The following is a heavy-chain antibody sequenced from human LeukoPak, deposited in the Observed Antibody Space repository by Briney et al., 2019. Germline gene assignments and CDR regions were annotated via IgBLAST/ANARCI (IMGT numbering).Heavy chain of an antibody. V-gene: IGHV5-51*01. CDR3: ARGDYGGNSPFDY. CDR1: GYSFTSNC. J-gene: IGHJ4*02. D-gene: IGHD4-23*01. Sequence: GGPLKSPCRGSGYSFTSNCFVWWPRMPGKDRVGWGIIFCGASDPRYSPSFQGQVTISDDKSISTAYLQWSSLKASDNAMYYCARGDYGGNSPFDYWGQGTLVTVSS. CDR2: IFCGASDP.